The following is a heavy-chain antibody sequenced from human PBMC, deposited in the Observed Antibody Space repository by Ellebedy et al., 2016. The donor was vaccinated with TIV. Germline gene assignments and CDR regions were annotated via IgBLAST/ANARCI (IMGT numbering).Heavy chain of an antibody. CDR3: AKIPLRGLLPSSRSFHRFDP. CDR2: ISNDGGNK. CDR1: GFTFNNYG. V-gene: IGHV3-30*18. D-gene: IGHD3-22*01. Sequence: PGGSLRLSCAASGFTFNNYGMHWVRQAPGKGLEWVAVISNDGGNKNYADSVKGRFTIFRDNSKNTLYLQMNSLRDEDTAVYYCAKIPLRGLLPSSRSFHRFDPWGQGTLVTVSS. J-gene: IGHJ5*02.